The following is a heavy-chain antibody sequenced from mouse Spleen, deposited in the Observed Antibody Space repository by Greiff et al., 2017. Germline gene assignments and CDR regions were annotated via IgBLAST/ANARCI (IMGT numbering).Heavy chain of an antibody. Sequence: VQLQQPGAELVKPGASVKLSCKASGYTFTSYWMHWVKQRPGQGLEWIGEINPSNGRTNYNEKFKSKATLTVDKSSSTAYMQLSSLTSEDSAVYYCAREYGYYAMDYWGQGTSVTVSS. D-gene: IGHD1-1*02. CDR1: GYTFTSYW. CDR2: INPSNGRT. V-gene: IGHV1S81*02. J-gene: IGHJ4*01. CDR3: AREYGYYAMDY.